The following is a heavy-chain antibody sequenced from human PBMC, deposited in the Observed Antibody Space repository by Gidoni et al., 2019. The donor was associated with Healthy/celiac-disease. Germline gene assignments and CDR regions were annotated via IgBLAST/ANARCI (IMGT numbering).Heavy chain of an antibody. J-gene: IGHJ4*02. V-gene: IGHV4-4*07. D-gene: IGHD6-13*01. CDR3: ARDTRGIAAAGTPYYYFDY. Sequence: QVQLQESGPGLVKPSETLSLTCTVSGGSISSYYWRWIRQPAGKGLEWIGRIYTSGSTNYNPSLKSRVTMSVDTSKNQFSLKLSSVTAADTAVYYCARDTRGIAAAGTPYYYFDYWGQGTLVTVSS. CDR1: GGSISSYY. CDR2: IYTSGST.